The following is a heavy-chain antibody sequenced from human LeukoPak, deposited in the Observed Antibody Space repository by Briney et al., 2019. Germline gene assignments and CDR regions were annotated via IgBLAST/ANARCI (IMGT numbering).Heavy chain of an antibody. CDR2: IGSGGTTR. Sequence: PGGSLRLSCAASGFALSSYAMSWVRQVPGKGLEWVSAIGSGGTTRYYADSVKGRFTISRDMSQNTLYLQMHSLRVEDTAMYYCARGTAWYSSSWYFDSWGPGALVTVSS. CDR3: ARGTAWYSSSWYFDS. D-gene: IGHD6-13*01. V-gene: IGHV3-23*01. CDR1: GFALSSYA. J-gene: IGHJ4*02.